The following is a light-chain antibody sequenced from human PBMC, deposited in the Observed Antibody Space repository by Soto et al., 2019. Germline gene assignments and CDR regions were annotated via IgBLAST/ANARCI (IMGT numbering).Light chain of an antibody. CDR1: QDISDY. V-gene: IGKV1-9*01. Sequence: DIQLTQSPSFLSASVGDRVTITCRASQDISDYLAWYQQRPGKVPKRLIYGASTLQSGVPSRFSGSGSGTEFTLTISSLQPEDFATYYCLQHKTYPLTFGGGTKVDIK. J-gene: IGKJ4*01. CDR2: GAS. CDR3: LQHKTYPLT.